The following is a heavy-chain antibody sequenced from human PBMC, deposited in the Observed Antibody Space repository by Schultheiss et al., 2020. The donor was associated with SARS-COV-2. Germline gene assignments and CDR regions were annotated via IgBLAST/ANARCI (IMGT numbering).Heavy chain of an antibody. Sequence: GGSLRLSCAAPGFTFSSYSMNWVRQAPGKGLEWVSYISSSSSTIYYADSVKGRFTISRDNAKNSLYLQMNSLRAEDTALYYCARSYGSGSYWGWFDPWGQGTLVTVSS. V-gene: IGHV3-48*01. CDR3: ARSYGSGSYWGWFDP. D-gene: IGHD3-10*01. J-gene: IGHJ5*02. CDR1: GFTFSSYS. CDR2: ISSSSSTI.